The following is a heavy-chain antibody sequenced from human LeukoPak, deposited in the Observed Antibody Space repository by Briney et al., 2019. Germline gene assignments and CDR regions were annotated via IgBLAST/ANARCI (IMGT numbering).Heavy chain of an antibody. V-gene: IGHV4-34*01. CDR1: GGSFSGYY. CDR2: INHSGST. CDR3: ARDRGGNYYWYFDL. Sequence: SETLSLTCAVYGGSFSGYYWSWIRQPPGKGLEWIGEINHSGSTNYNPSLKSRVTISVDTSKNQFSLKLSSVTAADTAVYYCARDRGGNYYWYFDLWGRGTLVTVSS. J-gene: IGHJ2*01. D-gene: IGHD4-23*01.